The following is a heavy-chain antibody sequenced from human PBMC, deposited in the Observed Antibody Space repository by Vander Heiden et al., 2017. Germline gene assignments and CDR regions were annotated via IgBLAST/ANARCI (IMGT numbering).Heavy chain of an antibody. CDR2: ISSNGTYI. J-gene: IGHJ6*02. CDR3: AREAGYSGYDYYYYYGMDV. V-gene: IGHV3-21*02. D-gene: IGHD5-12*01. CDR1: GFTFSFYS. Sequence: EVQLVESGGGLVTPGGSLRLSCTASGFTFSFYSLSWVRLAPGKGLEWVSSISSNGTYIFYADSVKGRFTISRDNAKNSLSLQMTSLRAEDTAVYYCAREAGYSGYDYYYYYGMDVWGQGTTVTVSS.